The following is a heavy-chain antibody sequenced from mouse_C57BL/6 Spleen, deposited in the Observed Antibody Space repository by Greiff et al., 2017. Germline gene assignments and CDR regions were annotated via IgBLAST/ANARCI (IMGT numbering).Heavy chain of an antibody. J-gene: IGHJ3*01. Sequence: QVQLKQPGAELVKPGASVKLSCKASGYTFTSYWMQWVKQRPGQGLEWIGEIDPSDSYTNYNQKFKGKATLTVDTSSSTAYMQLSSLTSEDSAVYYCAKYRAQFAYWGQGTLVTVSA. D-gene: IGHD3-3*01. CDR2: IDPSDSYT. V-gene: IGHV1-50*01. CDR1: GYTFTSYW. CDR3: AKYRAQFAY.